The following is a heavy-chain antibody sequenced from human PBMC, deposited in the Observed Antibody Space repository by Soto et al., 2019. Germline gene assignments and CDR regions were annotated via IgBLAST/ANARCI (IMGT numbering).Heavy chain of an antibody. CDR1: GITISNYP. Sequence: EVQLLESGGGLVQPGGSLRLSCAASGITISNYPMSWVRQAPGQGLDWVSGISGSGDRTYYADSAKGRFTISKDISRNSLSLQLDRLGVEDTAVYFCVKDDGGYPATAPHWGQGTLVTVSS. CDR2: ISGSGDRT. D-gene: IGHD3-22*01. V-gene: IGHV3-23*01. CDR3: VKDDGGYPATAPH. J-gene: IGHJ4*02.